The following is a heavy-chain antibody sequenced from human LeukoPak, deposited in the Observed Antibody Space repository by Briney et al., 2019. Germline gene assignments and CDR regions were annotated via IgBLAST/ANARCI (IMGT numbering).Heavy chain of an antibody. CDR1: GFTFSSNY. CDR2: IYSGGST. CDR3: ARAPEWLIFDY. D-gene: IGHD6-19*01. V-gene: IGHV3-53*04. J-gene: IGHJ4*02. Sequence: GGSLRLSCAASGFTFSSNYMSWVRQAPGKGLEWVSVIYSGGSTYYADSVKGRFTISKHNSKNTLYLQMNSLRAEDTAVYYCARAPEWLIFDYWGQGTLVTVSS.